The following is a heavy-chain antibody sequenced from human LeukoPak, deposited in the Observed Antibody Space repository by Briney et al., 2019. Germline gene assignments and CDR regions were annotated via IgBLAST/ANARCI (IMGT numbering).Heavy chain of an antibody. V-gene: IGHV4-59*01. CDR3: ARTPLGSGWTDFDY. Sequence: SETLSLTCTVSGGSISSYYWSWIRQPPGKGLEWIGYIYYSGSTNYNPSLKSRVTISVDTSKNQFSLKLSSVTAADTAVYYCARTPLGSGWTDFDYWAREPWSPSPQ. J-gene: IGHJ4*02. CDR1: GGSISSYY. D-gene: IGHD6-19*01. CDR2: IYYSGST.